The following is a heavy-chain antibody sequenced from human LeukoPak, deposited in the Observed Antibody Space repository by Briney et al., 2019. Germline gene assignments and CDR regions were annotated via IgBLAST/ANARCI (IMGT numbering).Heavy chain of an antibody. Sequence: GGSLRLSCAASGFTFSDYYMSWIRQAPGKGLEWVSYISSSGSTIYYADSVKGRFTISRDNAKNSLYLQMNSLRAEDTAVYYCAKDGKYYDFWSGSDPFFDYWGQGTLVTVSS. D-gene: IGHD3-3*01. CDR3: AKDGKYYDFWSGSDPFFDY. V-gene: IGHV3-11*01. CDR1: GFTFSDYY. CDR2: ISSSGSTI. J-gene: IGHJ4*02.